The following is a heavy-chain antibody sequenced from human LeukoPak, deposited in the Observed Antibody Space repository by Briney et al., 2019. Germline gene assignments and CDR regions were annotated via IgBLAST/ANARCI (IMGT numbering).Heavy chain of an antibody. J-gene: IGHJ4*02. CDR3: AADTGAVAGPVLLFDY. D-gene: IGHD6-19*01. V-gene: IGHV1-58*02. Sequence: TSVKVSCKASGFTFSSYAMQWVRQARGKRLEWIAWIVVGSGNTNYAEKLQERVTITRDMSTSTAYMELSSLRSEDTAVYYCAADTGAVAGPVLLFDYWGQGTLVTVSS. CDR1: GFTFSSYA. CDR2: IVVGSGNT.